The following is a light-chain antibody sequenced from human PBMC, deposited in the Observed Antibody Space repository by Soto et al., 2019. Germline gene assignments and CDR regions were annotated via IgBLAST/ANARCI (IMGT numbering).Light chain of an antibody. CDR1: QTIGNY. CDR3: QQSYSVPPT. CDR2: SAS. V-gene: IGKV1-39*01. J-gene: IGKJ1*01. Sequence: DIQMTQSPASLSASAGDRVTISCRASQTIGNYVNWYQQKPGKAPNLLITSASSLRSGVPSRVSGSGSGTEFTLTITNLQPEDSATYFCQQSYSVPPTFGQGT.